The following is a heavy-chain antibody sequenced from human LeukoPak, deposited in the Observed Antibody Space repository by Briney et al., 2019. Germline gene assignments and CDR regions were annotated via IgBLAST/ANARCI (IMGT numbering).Heavy chain of an antibody. J-gene: IGHJ4*02. CDR2: IYCTGST. CDR3: ARHRAYSSSSPFDY. Sequence: PSETLSLTCSVSGGSISSLYWSWIRQPPGKGLEWIGYIYCTGSTNYNPSLKSRVTMFVDMSKNQFSLRLSSVTAADTAVYYCARHRAYSSSSPFDYWGQGTLVTVS. CDR1: GGSISSLY. D-gene: IGHD6-6*01. V-gene: IGHV4-59*08.